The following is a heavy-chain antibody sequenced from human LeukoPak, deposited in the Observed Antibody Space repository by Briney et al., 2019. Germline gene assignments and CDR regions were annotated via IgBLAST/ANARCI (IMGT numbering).Heavy chain of an antibody. CDR1: GYTFTSYD. Sequence: ASVKVSCKASGYTFTSYDINWVRQATGQGLEWMGWMNPNGGNTGYAQKFQGRVTMTRNTSISTAYMELSSLRSEDTAVYYCARGQYSSSSWFGYYYYYMDVWGKGTTVTVSS. CDR3: ARGQYSSSSWFGYYYYYMDV. V-gene: IGHV1-8*01. D-gene: IGHD6-6*01. J-gene: IGHJ6*03. CDR2: MNPNGGNT.